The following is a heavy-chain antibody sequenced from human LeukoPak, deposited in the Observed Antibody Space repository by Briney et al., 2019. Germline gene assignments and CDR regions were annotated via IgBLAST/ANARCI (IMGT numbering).Heavy chain of an antibody. D-gene: IGHD3-16*01. Sequence: PSETLSLTCTVSGGSISSSSYYWGWIRQPPGKGLEWIGSIYYSGSTYYNPSLKSRVTISVDTSKNQFSLKLSSVTAADTAVYYCARVIGGITFGGVQDAFDIWGQGTMVTVSS. J-gene: IGHJ3*02. CDR3: ARVIGGITFGGVQDAFDI. V-gene: IGHV4-39*07. CDR2: IYYSGST. CDR1: GGSISSSSYY.